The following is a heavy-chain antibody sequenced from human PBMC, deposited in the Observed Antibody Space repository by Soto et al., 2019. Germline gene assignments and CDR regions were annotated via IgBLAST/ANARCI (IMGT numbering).Heavy chain of an antibody. CDR2: IKPDNGNT. CDR3: ASGLPGYFQH. CDR1: GYSFTSYA. J-gene: IGHJ1*01. V-gene: IGHV1-3*01. Sequence: ASGKVSCKASGYSFTSYAMSWVRQAPGQKLEWKGRIKPDNGNTDYSQKNQGRVTMTRDTSTRTDYMELSRLRSEDQTVYYCASGLPGYFQHWGQGTLVSVSS.